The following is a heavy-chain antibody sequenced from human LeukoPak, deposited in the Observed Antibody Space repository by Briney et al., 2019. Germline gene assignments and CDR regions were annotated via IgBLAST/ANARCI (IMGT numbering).Heavy chain of an antibody. Sequence: PSETLSLTCAVYGGSFSGYYWSWIRQPPGKGLEWIGEINHSGSTNYNPSLKSRVTISVDTSKNQFSLKLSSVTAADTAVYYRARPRRLWFGTRHDAFDIWGQGAMVTVSS. D-gene: IGHD3-10*01. CDR1: GGSFSGYY. CDR2: INHSGST. J-gene: IGHJ3*02. V-gene: IGHV4-34*01. CDR3: ARPRRLWFGTRHDAFDI.